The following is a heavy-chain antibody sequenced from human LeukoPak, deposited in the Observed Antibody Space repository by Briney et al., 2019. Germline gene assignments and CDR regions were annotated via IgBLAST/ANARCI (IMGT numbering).Heavy chain of an antibody. D-gene: IGHD3-22*01. CDR1: GGSFSGYY. V-gene: IGHV4-34*01. J-gene: IGHJ4*02. CDR3: ARNYYDSSGYYRWPLDY. Sequence: SETLSLTCAVYGGSFSGYYWSSIRQPPGRGLEWVGEINLSGRTNSNTSLKSRVTISVDTSKTQFSLKLSSVTAADTAVYYCARNYYDSSGYYRWPLDYWGQGTLVTVSS. CDR2: INLSGRT.